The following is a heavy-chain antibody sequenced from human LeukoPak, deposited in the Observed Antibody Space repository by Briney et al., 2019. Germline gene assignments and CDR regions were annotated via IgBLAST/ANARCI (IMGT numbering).Heavy chain of an antibody. Sequence: ASVKVSCKASGYTFTGYYLHWVRQAPGQGLEWMGWINPNSGGTNSAQNFQGRVTMTRDTSITTAYMELNSLRSDDTAVYYCASGREYFGSASHDDAFDMWGQGTMVTVSS. D-gene: IGHD3-10*01. J-gene: IGHJ3*02. V-gene: IGHV1-2*02. CDR3: ASGREYFGSASHDDAFDM. CDR2: INPNSGGT. CDR1: GYTFTGYY.